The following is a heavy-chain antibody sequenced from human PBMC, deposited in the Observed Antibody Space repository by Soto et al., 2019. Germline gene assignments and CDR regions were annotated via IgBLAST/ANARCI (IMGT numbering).Heavy chain of an antibody. J-gene: IGHJ6*02. Sequence: SETLSLTSTGSGGSISRYYWSWIRQPPGKGLEWIGYIYYSGSTNYNPSLKSRVTISVDTSKNQFSLKLSSVTAADTAVYYCARGTRDDFWSVYYSSTDHYYLMDVRGQRSTVTVSS. CDR3: ARGTRDDFWSVYYSSTDHYYLMDV. V-gene: IGHV4-59*01. CDR2: IYYSGST. D-gene: IGHD3-3*01. CDR1: GGSISRYY.